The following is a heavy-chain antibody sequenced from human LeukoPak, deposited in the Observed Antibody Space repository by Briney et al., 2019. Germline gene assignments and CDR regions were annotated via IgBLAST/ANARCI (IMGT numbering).Heavy chain of an antibody. CDR3: ARLVGIAAARWFDP. D-gene: IGHD6-13*01. J-gene: IGHJ5*02. Sequence: GAALQISFQGSGCGFTSYWIGWGRPMPGKGREGRGIIYPGDSDTRYSPSFQGQVPISADKSISTAYLQWSSLKASDTAMYYCARLVGIAAARWFDPWGQGTLVTVSS. V-gene: IGHV5-51*01. CDR1: GCGFTSYW. CDR2: IYPGDSDT.